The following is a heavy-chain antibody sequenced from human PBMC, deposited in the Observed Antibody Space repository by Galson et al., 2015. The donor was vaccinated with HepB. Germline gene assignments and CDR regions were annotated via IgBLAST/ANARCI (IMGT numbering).Heavy chain of an antibody. CDR2: IYTTGIT. CDR3: ARSQGSLSEEFYYDY. Sequence: SETLSLTCTVSGGFINNYYWSWIRQPAGKGLEWIGRIYTTGITRYNPSLKSRVTMSIDTSKNQFSLRLTSVTAADTAMYYCARSQGSLSEEFYYDYWGQGTLVTVSS. D-gene: IGHD3-10*02. V-gene: IGHV4-4*07. CDR1: GGFINNYY. J-gene: IGHJ4*02.